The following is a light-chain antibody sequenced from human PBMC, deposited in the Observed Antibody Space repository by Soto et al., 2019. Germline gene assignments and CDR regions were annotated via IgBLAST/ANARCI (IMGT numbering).Light chain of an antibody. CDR3: QQSYSTPVT. CDR1: FSISTS. CDR2: AAS. Sequence: DIQMTQSPSSLSASVEDTVTISCRSSFSISTSLNWYQRKPGQAPTLLIHAASILQSGVPSRFSGSGSGTDFTLTISSLQPEDFATYYCQQSYSTPVTFGQGTRLEI. V-gene: IGKV1-39*01. J-gene: IGKJ5*01.